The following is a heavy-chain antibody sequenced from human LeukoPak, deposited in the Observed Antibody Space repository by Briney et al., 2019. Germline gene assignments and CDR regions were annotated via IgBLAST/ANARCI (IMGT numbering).Heavy chain of an antibody. J-gene: IGHJ4*02. CDR2: ISAYNGNT. CDR1: GYTFTSYG. D-gene: IGHD2-15*01. Sequence: ASVKVSFKASGYTFTSYGISWVRQAPGQGLEWMGWISAYNGNTNYAQKLQGRVTMTTDTSTSTAYMELRSLRSDDTAVYYCARDHMVRSLAGTLDYWGQGTLVTLSS. V-gene: IGHV1-18*01. CDR3: ARDHMVRSLAGTLDY.